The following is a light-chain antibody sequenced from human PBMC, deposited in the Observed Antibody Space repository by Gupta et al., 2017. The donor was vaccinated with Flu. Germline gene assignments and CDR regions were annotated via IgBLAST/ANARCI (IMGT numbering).Light chain of an antibody. V-gene: IGLV7-43*01. CDR1: TGAVTSDYY. J-gene: IGLJ1*01. CDR3: LPSYSDDCCV. CDR2: STI. Sequence: QTVVTQEPSLTVSPGGTVTLTCASNTGAVTSDYYPTWFQQKPGQAPIALIYSTIKRPSWTPARFSGSLVGATAALTLSAVQAEDEAEYYCLPSYSDDCCVFGTGTKLTVL.